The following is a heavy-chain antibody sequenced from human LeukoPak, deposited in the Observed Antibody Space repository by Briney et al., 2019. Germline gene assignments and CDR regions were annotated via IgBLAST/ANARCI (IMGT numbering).Heavy chain of an antibody. CDR3: ASLEYSSSQGRDY. D-gene: IGHD6-6*01. J-gene: IGHJ4*02. V-gene: IGHV3-74*01. CDR1: GFTFSSYW. CDR2: INSDGSST. Sequence: PGGSLRLSCAASGFTFSSYWMHWVRQAPGKGLVWVSRINSDGSSTRYADSVKGRFTISRDNAKNTLYLQMNSLGAEDTAVYYCASLEYSSSQGRDYWGQGTLVTVSS.